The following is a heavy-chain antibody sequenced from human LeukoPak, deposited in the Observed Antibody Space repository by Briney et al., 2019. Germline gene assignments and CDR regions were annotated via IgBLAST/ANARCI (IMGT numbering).Heavy chain of an antibody. CDR1: GGSISSYY. CDR3: AREETTWSVWFDY. V-gene: IGHV4-4*07. D-gene: IGHD3-16*01. J-gene: IGHJ4*02. CDR2: IYTIGST. Sequence: SETLSLTCTVSGGSISSYYWSWIRQPAGKGLEWIGRIYTIGSTNYNPSLKSRVTISVDKSKNQFSLKLSSVTAADTAVYYCAREETTWSVWFDYWGQGTLVTVSS.